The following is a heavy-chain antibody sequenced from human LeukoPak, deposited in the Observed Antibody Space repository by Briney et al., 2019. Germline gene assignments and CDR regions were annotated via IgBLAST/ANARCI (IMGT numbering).Heavy chain of an antibody. D-gene: IGHD1-26*01. Sequence: VASVKVSCKVSGYTLTELSMHWVRQAPGKGLEWMGGFDPEDGETIYAQKSQGRVTMTEDTSTDTAYMELSSLRSEDTAVYYCATDGPSGSYRAFDIWGQGTMVTVSS. CDR3: ATDGPSGSYRAFDI. V-gene: IGHV1-24*01. J-gene: IGHJ3*02. CDR1: GYTLTELS. CDR2: FDPEDGET.